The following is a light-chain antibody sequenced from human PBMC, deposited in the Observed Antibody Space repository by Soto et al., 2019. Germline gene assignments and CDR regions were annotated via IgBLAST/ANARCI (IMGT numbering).Light chain of an antibody. CDR3: QKHNSAPFT. CDR2: AAS. J-gene: IGKJ3*01. Sequence: DIQMTQSPSSLSASVGDRVTITCRASQGISNYLAWYQQKPGKVPKLLIYAASTLQSGVPSRFSGSGSGTDFTLTITSLQPDDVATYFCQKHNSAPFTFGPGTKVDIK. V-gene: IGKV1-27*01. CDR1: QGISNY.